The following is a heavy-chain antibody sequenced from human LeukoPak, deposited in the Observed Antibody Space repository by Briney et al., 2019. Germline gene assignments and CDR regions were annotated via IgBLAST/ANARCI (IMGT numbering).Heavy chain of an antibody. J-gene: IGHJ4*02. CDR3: ARIRGVIMEYYFDY. Sequence: PSETLSLTCTVSGGSISSYYWSWIRRPPGKGLEWIGYIYYSGSTNHNPSLKSRVTISVDTSKNQFSLKLSSVTAADTAVYYCARIRGVIMEYYFDYWGQGTLVTVSS. D-gene: IGHD3-10*01. CDR1: GGSISSYY. CDR2: IYYSGST. V-gene: IGHV4-59*01.